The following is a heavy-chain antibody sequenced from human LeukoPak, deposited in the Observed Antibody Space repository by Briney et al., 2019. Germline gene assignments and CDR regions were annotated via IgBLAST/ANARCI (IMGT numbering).Heavy chain of an antibody. J-gene: IGHJ4*02. CDR1: GFTFSNFA. CDR2: ISSNGGRT. CDR3: SKRMGCADFNCYAELDS. Sequence: GGSLRLSCAPSGFTFSNFAMNWVRQAPGKGLEWVSVISSNGGRTYYANSVKGRFTVSRDNSKNMLYVRMNTLRAEDTAIYYCSKRMGCADFNCYAELDSCGQETLVTVSS. D-gene: IGHD3-16*01. V-gene: IGHV3-23*01.